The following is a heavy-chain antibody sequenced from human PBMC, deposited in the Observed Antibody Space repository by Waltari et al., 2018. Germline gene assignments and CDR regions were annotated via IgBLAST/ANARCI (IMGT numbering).Heavy chain of an antibody. CDR2: IYTSGLT. CDR1: GGSVSRGSYY. Sequence: QVPLQESGPGLVTPSQTLSLTCTVSGGSVSRGSYYWNWIRQPAGRGLEWIGRIYTSGLTKFNPSLKSRLTISIDTSKNQFSLRLSSVTAADTAVYYCARVKIPRMEVTGGMDVWGQGTTVTVSS. D-gene: IGHD2-21*02. J-gene: IGHJ6*02. V-gene: IGHV4-61*02. CDR3: ARVKIPRMEVTGGMDV.